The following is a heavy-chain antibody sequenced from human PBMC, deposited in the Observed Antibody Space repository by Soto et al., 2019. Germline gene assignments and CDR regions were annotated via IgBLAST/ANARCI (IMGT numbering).Heavy chain of an antibody. J-gene: IGHJ6*02. V-gene: IGHV4-59*01. CDR2: IYYSGST. Sequence: QVQLQESGPGLVKPSETLSLTCTVSGGSISSYYWTWIRQPPGKGLEWIGYIYYSGSTNYNPSLKSRVTISLDTSKNQFSLKLSSVTAADTAVYYCASSNIAAAGFYYDGMDVWGRGTTVTVSS. D-gene: IGHD6-13*01. CDR3: ASSNIAAAGFYYDGMDV. CDR1: GGSISSYY.